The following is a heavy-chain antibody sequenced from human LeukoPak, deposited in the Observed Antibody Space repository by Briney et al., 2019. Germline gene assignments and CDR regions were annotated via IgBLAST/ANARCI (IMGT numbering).Heavy chain of an antibody. V-gene: IGHV3-21*01. CDR1: GFTFSSYS. D-gene: IGHD4-17*01. J-gene: IGHJ3*02. CDR3: ARDLDGDYAFDI. CDR2: ISSSSSYI. Sequence: PGGSLRLSCAASGFTFSSYSMNWVRQAPGKGLEWVSSISSSSSYIYYADSVKGRFTISRDNAKNSLYLQMNSLRAEDTAVYYCARDLDGDYAFDIWGQGTMVTVSS.